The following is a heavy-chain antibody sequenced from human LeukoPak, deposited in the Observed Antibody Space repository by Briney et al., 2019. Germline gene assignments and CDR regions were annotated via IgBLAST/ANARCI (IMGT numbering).Heavy chain of an antibody. D-gene: IGHD3-22*01. CDR2: VSDSGGST. CDR1: GFTFSSNA. CDR3: AKSPPRSDRSAYHRYYFDY. Sequence: GGSLRLSCAASGFTFSSNALSWVRQAPGKGLEWVSSVSDSGGSTSYADSVKGRFTISRDNSKSTLYLQINSLRAEDTAVYYCAKSPPRSDRSAYHRYYFDYWGQGTLVTVSS. J-gene: IGHJ4*02. V-gene: IGHV3-23*01.